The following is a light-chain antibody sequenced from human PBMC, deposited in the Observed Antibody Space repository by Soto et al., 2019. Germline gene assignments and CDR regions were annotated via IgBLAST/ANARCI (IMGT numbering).Light chain of an antibody. V-gene: IGKV3-20*01. J-gene: IGKJ5*01. CDR3: QQYGSSPIT. CDR2: GAS. Sequence: EIVMTQSPATLSVSPGERATLSCGASQSVSSSYLAWYQQKPGQAPRLLIYGASSRATGIPDRFSGSGSGTDFTLTISRLEPDDFAVYYCQQYGSSPITFGQGTPLEI. CDR1: QSVSSSY.